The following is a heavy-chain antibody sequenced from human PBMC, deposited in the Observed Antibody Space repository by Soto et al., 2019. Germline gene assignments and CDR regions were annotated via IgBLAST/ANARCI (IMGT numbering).Heavy chain of an antibody. CDR2: FIAMLGTP. J-gene: IGHJ4*02. V-gene: IGHV1-69*13. Sequence: ASVKVSCKASGGTFGSHGIAWVRQAPGQGLEWMGGFIAMLGTPTYAKKVQGRATITADESLTSSYLELRSLRPEDTAVYFCARGAMANFDYWGQGTVVTVSS. CDR1: GGTFGSHG. D-gene: IGHD5-18*01. CDR3: ARGAMANFDY.